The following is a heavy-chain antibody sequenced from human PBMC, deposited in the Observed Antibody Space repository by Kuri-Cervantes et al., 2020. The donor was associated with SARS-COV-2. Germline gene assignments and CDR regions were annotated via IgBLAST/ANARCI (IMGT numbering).Heavy chain of an antibody. J-gene: IGHJ5*02. V-gene: IGHV3-7*01. CDR2: IKQDGSEE. D-gene: IGHD1/OR15-1a*01. CDR3: ARVLQGAIGVAWNTMGHLGNWFDP. Sequence: GGSLRLSCAASGFIFSNYWMTWVRQTPGKGLEWVANIKQDGSEEYYVDSVKGRFTISRDTAKNTVYLQMNSLRAEDTAVYHCARVLQGAIGVAWNTMGHLGNWFDPWGQGTLVTVSS. CDR1: GFIFSNYW.